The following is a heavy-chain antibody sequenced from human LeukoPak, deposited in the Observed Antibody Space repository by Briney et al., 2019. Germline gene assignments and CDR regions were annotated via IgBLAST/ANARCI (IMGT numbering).Heavy chain of an antibody. CDR1: GYTFTSYG. D-gene: IGHD3-3*01. J-gene: IGHJ4*02. Sequence: ASVKVSCKASGYTFTSYGISWVRQAPGQGLEWMGWISAYNGNTNYAQKLQGRVTMTTDTSTSTAYMELRSPRSDDTAVYYCATITIFGVVNQRAPLDHWGQGTLVTVSS. CDR2: ISAYNGNT. V-gene: IGHV1-18*01. CDR3: ATITIFGVVNQRAPLDH.